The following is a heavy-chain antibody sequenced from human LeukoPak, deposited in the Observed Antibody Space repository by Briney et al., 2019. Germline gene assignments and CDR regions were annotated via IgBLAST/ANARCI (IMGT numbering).Heavy chain of an antibody. D-gene: IGHD3-10*01. Sequence: GGSLRLSCAASGFTFSSYAMHWVRQAPGKGLEWVAVISYDGSNKYYADSVKGRFTISRDNSKNTLYLQMDSLRAEDTAVYYCATLPLLWFGVDFDYWGQGTLVTVSS. CDR2: ISYDGSNK. CDR3: ATLPLLWFGVDFDY. J-gene: IGHJ4*02. CDR1: GFTFSSYA. V-gene: IGHV3-30-3*01.